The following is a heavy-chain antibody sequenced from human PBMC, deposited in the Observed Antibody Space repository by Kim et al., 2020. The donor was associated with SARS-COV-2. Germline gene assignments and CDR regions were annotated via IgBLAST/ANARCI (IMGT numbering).Heavy chain of an antibody. CDR2: INSDGSST. CDR1: GFTFSSYW. D-gene: IGHD6-13*01. CDR3: ARTPKYSSSWYFDLNWYFDL. V-gene: IGHV3-74*01. J-gene: IGHJ2*01. Sequence: GGSLRLSCAASGFTFSSYWMHWVRQAPGKGLVWVSRINSDGSSTSYADSVKGRFTISRDNAKNTLYLQMNSLRAEDTAVYYCARTPKYSSSWYFDLNWYFDLWGRGTLVTVSS.